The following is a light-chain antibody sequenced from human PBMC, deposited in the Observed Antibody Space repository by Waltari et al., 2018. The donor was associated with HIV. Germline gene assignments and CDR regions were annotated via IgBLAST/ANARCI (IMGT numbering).Light chain of an antibody. V-gene: IGKV3-20*01. CDR3: QQYGTSFT. J-gene: IGKJ3*01. CDR1: QSVSTNY. Sequence: RASQSVSTNYLAWYQQKPGQAPRLLIYGASSRATGIPDRFSGSGSGTDFTLTISRLEPEDFAVYYCQQYGTSFTFGPGTKVDIK. CDR2: GAS.